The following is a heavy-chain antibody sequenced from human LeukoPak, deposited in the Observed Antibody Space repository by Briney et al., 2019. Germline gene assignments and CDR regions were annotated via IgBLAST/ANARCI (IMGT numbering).Heavy chain of an antibody. CDR3: ARHGGFNWNYLDY. Sequence: SETLSLTCTVSGGSISSSSYYWGWIRQPPGKGLEWIGSIYYSGSTYYNPSLKSRVTISVDTSKNQFSLKLSSVTAADTAVYYCARHGGFNWNYLDYWGQGTLVTVSS. J-gene: IGHJ4*02. V-gene: IGHV4-39*01. D-gene: IGHD3-16*01. CDR1: GGSISSSSYY. CDR2: IYYSGST.